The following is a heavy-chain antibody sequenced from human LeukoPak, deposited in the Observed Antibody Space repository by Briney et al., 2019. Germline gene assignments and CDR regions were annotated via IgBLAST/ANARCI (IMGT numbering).Heavy chain of an antibody. CDR3: ARPYYYDSRIDP. CDR1: GGSISSGEYY. V-gene: IGHV4-30-4*01. Sequence: SETLSLTCTVSGGSISSGEYYWSWIRQPPGKGLEWIAYMYYSGSTYYNPSLKSRVTMSADTSKNQLSLKLSSVTAADTAVYYCARPYYYDSRIDPWGQGILVTVSS. J-gene: IGHJ5*02. D-gene: IGHD3-22*01. CDR2: MYYSGST.